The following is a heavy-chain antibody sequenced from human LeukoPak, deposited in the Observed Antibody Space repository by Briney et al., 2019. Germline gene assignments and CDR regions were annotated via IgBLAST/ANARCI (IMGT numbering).Heavy chain of an antibody. CDR2: ISGSGGST. CDR1: GFTFSSYA. CDR3: ATRGDKYYFYY. Sequence: GGSLRLSCAASGFTFSSYAMSWVRQAPGKGLEWVSVISGSGGSTYYADSVKGRFTISRDNSKNTLYLQMNSLRAEDTAVYYCATRGDKYYFYYWGQGTLVTVSS. V-gene: IGHV3-23*01. J-gene: IGHJ4*02. D-gene: IGHD3-10*01.